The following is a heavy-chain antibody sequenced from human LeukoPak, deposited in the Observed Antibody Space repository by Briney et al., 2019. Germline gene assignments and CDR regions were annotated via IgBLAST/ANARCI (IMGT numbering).Heavy chain of an antibody. V-gene: IGHV4-39*02. D-gene: IGHD3-22*01. CDR3: ARDSGPYDSSGYSWFDP. CDR2: IYYTGST. CDR1: GGSISSSSYY. J-gene: IGHJ5*02. Sequence: SETLSLTCTVSGGSISSSSYYWGWIRQPPGKGLEWIGTIYYTGSTYYNPSLKSRVTISVDTSKNQFSLKLSSVTAADTAVYYCARDSGPYDSSGYSWFDPWGQGTLVTVSS.